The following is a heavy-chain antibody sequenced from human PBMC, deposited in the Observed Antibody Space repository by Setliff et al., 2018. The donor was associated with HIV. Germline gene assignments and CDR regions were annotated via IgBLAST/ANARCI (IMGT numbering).Heavy chain of an antibody. J-gene: IGHJ4*02. V-gene: IGHV1-2*02. D-gene: IGHD2-8*02. CDR1: GYTFTGYY. Sequence: ASVKVSCKGSGYTFTGYYVHWVRLAPGQGLEWMGWINPNVGGTTYAQKFQGRVTMTRDTSISTAYMELSRLTSDDTALYYCSREADYSDTGGQYRYWGQGTLVTVSS. CDR2: INPNVGGT. CDR3: SREADYSDTGGQYRY.